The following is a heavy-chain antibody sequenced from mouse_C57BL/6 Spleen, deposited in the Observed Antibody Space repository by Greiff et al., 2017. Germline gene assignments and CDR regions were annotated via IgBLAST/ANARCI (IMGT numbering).Heavy chain of an antibody. D-gene: IGHD1-1*02. CDR1: GYTFTDYY. CDR3: AKEGGSYAMDY. J-gene: IGHJ4*01. Sequence: EVQLKQSGPELVKPGASVKISCKASGYTFTDYYMNWVKQSHGKSLEWIGDINPNNGGTSYNQKFKGKDTLTVDKSSSTAYMELRSLTSEDSAVYYCAKEGGSYAMDYWGQGTSVTVSS. V-gene: IGHV1-26*01. CDR2: INPNNGGT.